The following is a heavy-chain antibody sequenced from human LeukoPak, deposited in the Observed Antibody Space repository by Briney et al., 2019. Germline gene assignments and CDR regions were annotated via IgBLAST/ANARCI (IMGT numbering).Heavy chain of an antibody. CDR3: ARDRGTMVVAMDY. CDR1: GFTFSSYS. J-gene: IGHJ4*02. Sequence: GGSLRLSCAASGFTFSSYSMNWVRQAPGKGLEWVSSISSSSSYIYYADSGKGRFTISRDNAKSSLYLQMNSLRAEDTAVYYCARDRGTMVVAMDYWGQGTLVTVSS. V-gene: IGHV3-21*01. D-gene: IGHD4/OR15-4a*01. CDR2: ISSSSSYI.